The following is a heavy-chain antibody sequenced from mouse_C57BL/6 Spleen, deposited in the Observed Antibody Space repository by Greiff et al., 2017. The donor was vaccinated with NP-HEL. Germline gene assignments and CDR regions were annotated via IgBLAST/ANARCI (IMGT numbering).Heavy chain of an antibody. CDR1: GYAFSSYW. J-gene: IGHJ4*01. D-gene: IGHD4-1*01. Sequence: LQESGAELVKPGASVKISCKASGYAFSSYWMNWVKQRPGKGLEWIGQIYPGDGDTNYNGKFKGKATLTADKSYSTAYMQLSSLTSEDSAVYFCARAGLGRGDYWGQGTSVTVSS. CDR2: IYPGDGDT. V-gene: IGHV1-80*01. CDR3: ARAGLGRGDY.